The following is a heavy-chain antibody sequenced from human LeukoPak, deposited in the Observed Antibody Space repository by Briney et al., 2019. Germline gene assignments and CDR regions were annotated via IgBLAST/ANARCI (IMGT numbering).Heavy chain of an antibody. D-gene: IGHD5-18*01. CDR1: GFTVSTNC. CDR2: IYSGGTT. V-gene: IGHV3-53*04. J-gene: IGHJ4*02. Sequence: GGSLRLSCAASGFTVSTNCMTWGRQAPGKGLEWVSTIYSGGTTYYADSVMGRFTISRHNSRNTLYLQMNSLRAEDTAVYYCARVDTVMAYYFDLWGQGTLVTVSS. CDR3: ARVDTVMAYYFDL.